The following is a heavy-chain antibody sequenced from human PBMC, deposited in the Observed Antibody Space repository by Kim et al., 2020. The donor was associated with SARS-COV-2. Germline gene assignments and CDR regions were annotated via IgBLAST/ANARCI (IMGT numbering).Heavy chain of an antibody. Sequence: GESLKISCKGSGYSFTSYWISWVRQMPGKGLEWMGRIDPSDSYTNYSPSFQGHVTISADKSISTAYLQWSSLKASDTAMYYCAGHRSSGWFAYNWFDPWGQGALVTVSS. V-gene: IGHV5-10-1*01. CDR1: GYSFTSYW. CDR3: AGHRSSGWFAYNWFDP. CDR2: IDPSDSYT. J-gene: IGHJ5*02. D-gene: IGHD6-19*01.